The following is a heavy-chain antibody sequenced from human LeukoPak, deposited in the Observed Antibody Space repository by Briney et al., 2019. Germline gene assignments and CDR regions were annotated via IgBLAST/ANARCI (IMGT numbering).Heavy chain of an antibody. J-gene: IGHJ4*02. D-gene: IGHD5-18*01. CDR3: ARVKIVDTAMVTEDY. V-gene: IGHV1-8*01. CDR1: GYTFTSYD. CDR2: MNPNRGNT. Sequence: ASVKVSCKASGYTFTSYDINWVRQATGQGLEWMGWMNPNRGNTGHAQKFQGRVTMTRNTSISTTYMELSGLRSEDTAVYYCARVKIVDTAMVTEDYWGQGTLVTVSS.